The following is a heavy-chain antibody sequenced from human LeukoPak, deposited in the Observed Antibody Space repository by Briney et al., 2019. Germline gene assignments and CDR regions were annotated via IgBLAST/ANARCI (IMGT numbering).Heavy chain of an antibody. CDR3: ARDGPAYTSRWYDYYYGLDV. J-gene: IGHJ6*02. Sequence: SETLSLTCTVSGGSISSSSYYWGWIRQPPGKGLEWIGSIYYSGSTYYNSSLKSRVTISIDTSKNQFSLKQTSVTSADTAVYYCARDGPAYTSRWYDYYYGLDVWGQGTTVTVSS. D-gene: IGHD2-2*01. V-gene: IGHV4-39*07. CDR1: GGSISSSSYY. CDR2: IYYSGST.